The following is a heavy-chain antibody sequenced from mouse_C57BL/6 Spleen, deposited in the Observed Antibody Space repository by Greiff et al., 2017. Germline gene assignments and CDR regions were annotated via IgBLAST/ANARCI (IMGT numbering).Heavy chain of an antibody. CDR1: GYAFSSYW. V-gene: IGHV1-80*01. Sequence: QVHVKQSGAELVKPGASVKISCKASGYAFSSYWMNWVKQRPGKGLEWIGQIYPGDGDTNYNGKFKGKATLTADKSSSTAYMQLSSLTSEDSAVYFCARRVYYGNPYYFDYWGQGTTLTVSS. CDR2: IYPGDGDT. CDR3: ARRVYYGNPYYFDY. J-gene: IGHJ2*01. D-gene: IGHD2-1*01.